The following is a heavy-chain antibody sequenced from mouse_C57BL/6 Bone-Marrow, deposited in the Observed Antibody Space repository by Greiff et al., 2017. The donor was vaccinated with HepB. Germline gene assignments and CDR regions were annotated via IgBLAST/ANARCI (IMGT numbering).Heavy chain of an antibody. D-gene: IGHD1-1*01. J-gene: IGHJ1*03. CDR3: ARQTTVVEGNFDV. CDR2: IDTANGNT. Sequence: EVQLQQSVAELVRPGASVKLSCTASGFNIKNTYMHWVKQRPEQGLEWIGRIDTANGNTKYAPKFQGKATLTADTSSNTAYLQLSNLTSEDTAIYYCARQTTVVEGNFDVWGTGTTVTVSA. V-gene: IGHV14-3*01. CDR1: GFNIKNTY.